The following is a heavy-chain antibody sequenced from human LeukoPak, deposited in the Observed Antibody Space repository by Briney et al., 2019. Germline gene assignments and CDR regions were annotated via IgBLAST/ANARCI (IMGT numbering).Heavy chain of an antibody. D-gene: IGHD5-24*01. CDR3: AKDRAGYNVKGSDS. Sequence: GGSLRLSCAASGFTFRSYAMTWVRQAPGKGLEWVSEISNVGTINYADSVRGRFIISRDNSANRLDLQMNSLRVEDAAVYYCAKDRAGYNVKGSDSWGQGTLVTVSS. V-gene: IGHV3-23*01. J-gene: IGHJ4*02. CDR1: GFTFRSYA. CDR2: ISNVGTI.